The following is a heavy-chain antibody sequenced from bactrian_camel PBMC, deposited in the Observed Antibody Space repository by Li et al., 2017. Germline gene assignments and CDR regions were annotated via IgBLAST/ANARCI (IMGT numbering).Heavy chain of an antibody. D-gene: IGHD1*01. CDR3: AALNETFGARFAWCSDF. V-gene: IGHV3S55*01. CDR1: DHTSSGYC. CDR2: IDTDGST. J-gene: IGHJ4*01. Sequence: HVQLVESGGGSVQAGGSLRLSCAASDHTSSGYCMTWFRQAPGKEREGVACIDTDGSTFYADSVKGRFTISRDNAKNTLYLQMNSLKPEDTAMYYCAALNETFGARFAWCSDFRGEGTQVTVS.